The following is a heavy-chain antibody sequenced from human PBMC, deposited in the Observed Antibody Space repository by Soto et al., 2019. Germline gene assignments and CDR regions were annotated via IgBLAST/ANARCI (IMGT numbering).Heavy chain of an antibody. Sequence: GGSLRLSCAASGFTVSSNYMSWVRQAPGKGLEWVSVIYSGGSTYYAGSVKGRFTISRHNSKNTLYLQMNSLRAEDTTVYYCARLYCSSTSCYRYFDYWGQGTLVTVSS. CDR2: IYSGGST. D-gene: IGHD2-2*01. CDR1: GFTVSSNY. J-gene: IGHJ4*02. V-gene: IGHV3-53*04. CDR3: ARLYCSSTSCYRYFDY.